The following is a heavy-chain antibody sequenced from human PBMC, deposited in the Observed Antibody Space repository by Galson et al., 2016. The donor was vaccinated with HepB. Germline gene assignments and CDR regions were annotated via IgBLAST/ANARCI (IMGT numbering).Heavy chain of an antibody. D-gene: IGHD6-19*01. J-gene: IGHJ4*02. Sequence: SETLSLTCTVSGGSVSSFSWTWIRQPPGKGLEWIGTTNNTPSLRSRVTVSIDTSKNQFSLKLSSVTAADTAVYYCARASSSGWGSKDSFDYWGQGILVIVSS. CDR2: T. CDR3: ARASSSGWGSKDSFDY. V-gene: IGHV4-59*02. CDR1: GGSVSSFS.